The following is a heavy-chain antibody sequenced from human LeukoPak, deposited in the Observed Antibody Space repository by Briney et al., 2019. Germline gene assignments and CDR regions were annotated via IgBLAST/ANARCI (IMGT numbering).Heavy chain of an antibody. CDR1: GFTFSGSA. J-gene: IGHJ6*02. CDR2: IRSKANSYAT. CDR3: TSVPGIAAAGTISHYYGMGV. V-gene: IGHV3-73*01. Sequence: GGSLKLSCAASGFTFSGSAMHWVRQASGKGLEWVGRIRSKANSYATAYAASVKGRFTISRDDSKNTAYLQMNSLKTEDTAVYYCTSVPGIAAAGTISHYYGMGVWGQGTTVTVSS. D-gene: IGHD6-13*01.